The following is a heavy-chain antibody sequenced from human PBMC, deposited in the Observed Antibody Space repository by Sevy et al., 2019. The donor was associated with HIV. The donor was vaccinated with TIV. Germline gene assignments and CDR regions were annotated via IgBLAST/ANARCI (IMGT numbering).Heavy chain of an antibody. CDR3: ARDISGGSMMNAFDI. CDR1: GFTFSSYG. J-gene: IGHJ3*02. D-gene: IGHD2-15*01. V-gene: IGHV3-21*01. Sequence: GGSLRLSCAASGFTFSSYGMNWVRRAPGKGLEWVSYMSSTDSYIDEADSVKGRFTIFRENAKNSLYLQMNSLRAEDTAVYYCARDISGGSMMNAFDIWGQGQWSPSPQ. CDR2: MSSTDSYI.